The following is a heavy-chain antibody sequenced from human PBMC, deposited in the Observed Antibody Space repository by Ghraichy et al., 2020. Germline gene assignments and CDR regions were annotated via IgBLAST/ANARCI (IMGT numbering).Heavy chain of an antibody. Sequence: GGSLRLSCAASGFTFSYYGMHWVRQAPGKGLEWLAVISYDGGNIYYADSVKGRFTISRDNSKNTLYLQMNSLRAEDTALYYCAKVFKGDYYSSGSFDCWGQGTLVTVSS. CDR3: AKVFKGDYYSSGSFDC. CDR2: ISYDGGNI. V-gene: IGHV3-30*18. D-gene: IGHD3-10*01. J-gene: IGHJ4*02. CDR1: GFTFSYYG.